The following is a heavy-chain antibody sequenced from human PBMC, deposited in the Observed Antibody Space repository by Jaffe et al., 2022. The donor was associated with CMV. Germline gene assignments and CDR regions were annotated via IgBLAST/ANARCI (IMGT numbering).Heavy chain of an antibody. Sequence: EVQLLESGGGLVQPGGSLRLSCAASGFTFSSYAMSWVRQAPGKGLEWVSAISGSGGSTYYADSVKGRFTISRDNSKNTLYLQMNSLRAEDTAVYYCAKQMWGYDYVWGSYRVGKWGQGTLVTVSS. CDR2: ISGSGGST. J-gene: IGHJ4*02. CDR3: AKQMWGYDYVWGSYRVGK. D-gene: IGHD3-16*02. V-gene: IGHV3-23*01. CDR1: GFTFSSYA.